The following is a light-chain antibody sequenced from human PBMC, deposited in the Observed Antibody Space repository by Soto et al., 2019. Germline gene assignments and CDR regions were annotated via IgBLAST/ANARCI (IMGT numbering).Light chain of an antibody. Sequence: DIQITQSPSSLSASVGDRVTVTCRSSQRISSYLNWYQQKPGKAPKLLIYAASSLQSGVPSRFSGSGSGTDFTLTISSLQPEDFATYYCQQSYSTPTWTVGQGTKVDTK. J-gene: IGKJ1*01. CDR1: QRISSY. CDR2: AAS. CDR3: QQSYSTPTWT. V-gene: IGKV1-39*01.